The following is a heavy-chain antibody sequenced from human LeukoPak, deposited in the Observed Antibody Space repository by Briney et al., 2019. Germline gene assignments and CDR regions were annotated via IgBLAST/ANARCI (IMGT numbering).Heavy chain of an antibody. J-gene: IGHJ3*02. CDR2: IRYDGSNK. CDR3: ARDRPIYGDYEGGAFDI. Sequence: GGSLRLSCAASGFTFSTYGMHWVRQAPGKGLEWVTFIRYDGSNKYYADSVKGRFTISRDNSKNTMFLQMNSLSSEDTAVYYCARDRPIYGDYEGGAFDIWGQGTMVTVSS. V-gene: IGHV3-30*02. CDR1: GFTFSTYG. D-gene: IGHD4-17*01.